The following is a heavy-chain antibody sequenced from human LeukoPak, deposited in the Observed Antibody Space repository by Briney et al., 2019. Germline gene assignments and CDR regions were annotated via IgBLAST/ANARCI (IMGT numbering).Heavy chain of an antibody. Sequence: PGRSLRLSCAASGFTFDDCAMHWVRQAPGKGLEWDSGISWNSGSIDYADSVKGRFTISRDNAKNSLYLQMNSLRAEDTALYYCAKAYCSGGNCCPDYWGQGTLVTVSS. D-gene: IGHD2-15*01. CDR3: AKAYCSGGNCCPDY. CDR1: GFTFDDCA. CDR2: ISWNSGSI. V-gene: IGHV3-9*01. J-gene: IGHJ4*02.